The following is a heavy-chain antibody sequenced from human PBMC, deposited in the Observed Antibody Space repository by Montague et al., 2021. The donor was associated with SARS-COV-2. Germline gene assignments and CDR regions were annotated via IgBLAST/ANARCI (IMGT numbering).Heavy chain of an antibody. Sequence: SETLSLTCTVSGFSIGSCDYWGWIRQPPGKRLEWIGSIYHSGTTYYNPSLQSRLTMSIDTSTDQFSLRLTSVTVADTAVFFCVREKAGGLRNAFDIWGQGTTVTVSS. CDR3: VREKAGGLRNAFDI. CDR1: GFSIGSCDY. V-gene: IGHV4-38-2*02. CDR2: IYHSGTT. J-gene: IGHJ3*02.